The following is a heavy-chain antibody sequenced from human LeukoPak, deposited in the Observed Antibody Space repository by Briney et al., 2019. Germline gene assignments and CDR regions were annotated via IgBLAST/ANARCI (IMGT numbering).Heavy chain of an antibody. J-gene: IGHJ6*03. CDR3: ARDLGRYCSGGRRHYYSYYMDV. V-gene: IGHV1-18*01. CDR2: ISTYNGNT. D-gene: IGHD2-15*01. Sequence: GASVKVSCKASGYTFTNYGISWVRQAPGQGLEWMGWISTYNGNTNYAQKLQGRVTMTTDTSTSTAYMELRRLRSDDTAVYYCARDLGRYCSGGRRHYYSYYMDVWGKGTTVTVSS. CDR1: GYTFTNYG.